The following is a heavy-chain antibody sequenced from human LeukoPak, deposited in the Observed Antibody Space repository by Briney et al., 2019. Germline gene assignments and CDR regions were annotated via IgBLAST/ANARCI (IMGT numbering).Heavy chain of an antibody. J-gene: IGHJ4*02. CDR1: GRTFSTYA. D-gene: IGHD1-26*01. CDR2: IIPIFATA. CDR3: VREGLSGTFAF. Sequence: SVKVSCKASGRTFSTYAISWVRQAPGQGLEWMGGIIPIFATANYAQKFQGRVTITTDESTNTAFMELSSLRSEDTAIYYCVREGLSGTFAFWGQGTLVTVSS. V-gene: IGHV1-69*05.